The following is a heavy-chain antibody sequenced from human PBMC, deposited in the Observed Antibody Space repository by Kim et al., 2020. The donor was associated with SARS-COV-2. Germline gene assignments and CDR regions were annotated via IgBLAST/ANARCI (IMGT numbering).Heavy chain of an antibody. CDR2: ISSSGSTI. CDR1: GFTFSDYY. J-gene: IGHJ4*02. CDR3: ARVGYRGRVTMVQGPTLLL. Sequence: GGSLRPSCAASGFTFSDYYMSWIRQAPGKGLEWVSYISSSGSTIYYADSVKGRFTISRDNAKNSLYLQMNSLRAEDTAVYYCARVGYRGRVTMVQGPTLLLWGQGTLVTVSS. D-gene: IGHD3-10*01. V-gene: IGHV3-11*01.